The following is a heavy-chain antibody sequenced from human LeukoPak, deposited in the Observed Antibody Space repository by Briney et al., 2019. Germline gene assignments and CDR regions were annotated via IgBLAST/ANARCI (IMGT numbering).Heavy chain of an antibody. CDR3: AKGPLRGTAAAIDY. CDR1: GFTFNNYG. D-gene: IGHD2-2*01. CDR2: ISYDGRNK. V-gene: IGHV3-30*18. Sequence: GGSLRLSCAASGFTFNNYGMHWVRQAPGKGLEWVAVISYDGRNKHYPDSVKGRFTTSRDISTDTLWLQMDSLRTEDTAVYYCAKGPLRGTAAAIDYWGQGTLVTVSS. J-gene: IGHJ4*02.